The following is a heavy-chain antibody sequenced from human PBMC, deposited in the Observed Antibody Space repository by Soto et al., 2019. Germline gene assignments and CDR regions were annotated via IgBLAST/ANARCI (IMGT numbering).Heavy chain of an antibody. CDR2: ISYDGSNK. Sequence: QVQLVESGGGVVQPGRSLRLSCAASGFTFSSYGMHWVRQAPGKGLEWVAVISYDGSNKYYADSVKGRFTIARDNSKNTLYLQMNSLRAEDTAGYYCAKATLAYDFWGGPYMDVWGKGTTVTVSS. V-gene: IGHV3-30*18. CDR3: AKATLAYDFWGGPYMDV. J-gene: IGHJ6*03. CDR1: GFTFSSYG. D-gene: IGHD3-3*01.